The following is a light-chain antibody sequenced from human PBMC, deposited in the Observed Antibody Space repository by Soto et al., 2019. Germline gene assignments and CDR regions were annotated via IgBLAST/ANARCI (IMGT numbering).Light chain of an antibody. CDR3: QQVKSYPRT. CDR1: QAITNN. Sequence: IQRTQSPSSLSASVGYIVTITCRASQAITNNLAWYKQKPGKPPRLLIYQESTLQSGVPSRFSGSKSGTQFTLTIDSLQPEDFATYDCQQVKSYPRTFGGGTKVDIK. V-gene: IGKV1-9*01. CDR2: QES. J-gene: IGKJ4*01.